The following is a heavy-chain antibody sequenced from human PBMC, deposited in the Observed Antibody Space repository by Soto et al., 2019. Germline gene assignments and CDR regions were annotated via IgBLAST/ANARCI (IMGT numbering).Heavy chain of an antibody. Sequence: SETLSLTCTVSGGSISSSSYYWGWIRQPPGKGLEWIGSIFYSGSTYYNPSLKSRVTISVDTSKNQFSLKLSSVTAADTAVYYFVRVSGSHSYGMDVWGQGTTVTVSS. V-gene: IGHV4-39*01. CDR3: VRVSGSHSYGMDV. CDR1: GGSISSSSYY. J-gene: IGHJ6*02. CDR2: IFYSGST.